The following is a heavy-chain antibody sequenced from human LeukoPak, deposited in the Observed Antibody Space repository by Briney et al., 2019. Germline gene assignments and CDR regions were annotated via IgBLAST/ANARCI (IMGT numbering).Heavy chain of an antibody. V-gene: IGHV1-69*13. CDR1: GGTFSSYA. Sequence: SVKVSCKASGGTFSSYAISWVRQAPGQGLEWMEGIIPIFGTANYAQKFQGRVTITADESTSTAYMELSSLRSEDTAVYYCARDRTDNYYNSSGYYYEDGYWGQGNLVTVSS. D-gene: IGHD3-22*01. CDR3: ARDRTDNYYNSSGYYYEDGY. J-gene: IGHJ4*02. CDR2: IIPIFGTA.